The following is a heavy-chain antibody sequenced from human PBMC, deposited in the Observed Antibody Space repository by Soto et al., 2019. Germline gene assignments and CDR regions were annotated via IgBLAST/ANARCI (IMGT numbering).Heavy chain of an antibody. CDR3: ARDSRRGSGLSDRRSPTDGMDV. CDR2: IYYSGST. Sequence: QVQLQESGPGLVKPSETLSLTCTVSGGSISSYYWSWIRQPPGKGLEWIGYIYYSGSTNYNPSLKGRVTISVDTSKNQFSLKLSSVTAADTAVYYCARDSRRGSGLSDRRSPTDGMDVWGQGTTVTVSS. CDR1: GGSISSYY. V-gene: IGHV4-59*01. D-gene: IGHD6-19*01. J-gene: IGHJ6*02.